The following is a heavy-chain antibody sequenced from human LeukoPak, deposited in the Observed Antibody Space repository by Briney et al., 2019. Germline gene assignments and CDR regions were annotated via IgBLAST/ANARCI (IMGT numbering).Heavy chain of an antibody. CDR3: ARDDGSYSRSPGFDY. CDR1: GFTFSSYS. D-gene: IGHD1-26*01. J-gene: IGHJ4*02. V-gene: IGHV3-21*01. Sequence: GGSLRLSCAGSGFTFSSYSMNWVRQAPGKGLEWVSSISSSSSYIYYADSVKGRFTISRDNAKNSLHLQMNSLRAEDTAVYYCARDDGSYSRSPGFDYWGQGNLVTVSS. CDR2: ISSSSSYI.